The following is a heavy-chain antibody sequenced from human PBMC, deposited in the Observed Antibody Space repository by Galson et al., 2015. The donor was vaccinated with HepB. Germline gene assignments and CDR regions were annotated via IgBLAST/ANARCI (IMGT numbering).Heavy chain of an antibody. CDR3: AKRRSLEWLSRYCHYGRGV. CDR2: ISGSGGSK. Sequence: SLRLSCAASGFTFSNAWMSWVRQAPGKGLEWVAAISGSGGSKYYADSVKGRFTISRDNSKNTLYLQMNSLRAEDTAVYYCAKRRSLEWLSRYCHYGRGVSGPGATVTASS. J-gene: IGHJ6*02. D-gene: IGHD3-3*01. V-gene: IGHV3-23*01. CDR1: GFTFSNAW.